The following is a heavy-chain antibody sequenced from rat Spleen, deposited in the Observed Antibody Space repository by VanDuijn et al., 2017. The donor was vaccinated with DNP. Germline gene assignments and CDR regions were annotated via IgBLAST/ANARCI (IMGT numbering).Heavy chain of an antibody. CDR2: INYSGGT. CDR1: GYSITSNY. CDR3: ARWSRYFDY. Sequence: EVQLQESGPGLVKPSQSLSLTCSVTGYSITSNYWAWIRKFPGDKMEWIGYINYSGGTGYNPSLKSRISITRDTSNNQFFLQLNSVTTEDTATYYCARWSRYFDYWGQGVMVTVSS. V-gene: IGHV3-1*01. J-gene: IGHJ2*01.